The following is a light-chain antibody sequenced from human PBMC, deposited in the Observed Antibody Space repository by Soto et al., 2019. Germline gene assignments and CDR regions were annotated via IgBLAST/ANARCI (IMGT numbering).Light chain of an antibody. CDR2: GAS. CDR3: QLSGVSPLT. Sequence: TQSKDPLSVSTGERAALSCRASQSVGINLAWYQQKPGKAPRLIIYGASSGATGIPDRFRGSGSGTDFTLTINRLEPEDFVMYYCQLSGVSPLTFGGGAMVDIK. CDR1: QSVGIN. J-gene: IGKJ4*01. V-gene: IGKV3-20*01.